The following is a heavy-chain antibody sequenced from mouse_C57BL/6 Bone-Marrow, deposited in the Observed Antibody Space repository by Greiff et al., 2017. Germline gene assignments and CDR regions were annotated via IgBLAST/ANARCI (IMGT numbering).Heavy chain of an antibody. J-gene: IGHJ2*01. CDR2: INPNNGGT. CDR3: ARERNYGNYGAYFDY. CDR1: GYTFTDYN. V-gene: IGHV1-18*01. D-gene: IGHD2-1*01. Sequence: VQLQQSGPELVKPGASVKIPCKASGYTFTDYNMDWVKQSHGKSLEWIGDINPNNGGTIYNQKFQGKATLTVDKSSSTAYMEHCSLTSEDTAVYYCARERNYGNYGAYFDYWGQGTTLTVSS.